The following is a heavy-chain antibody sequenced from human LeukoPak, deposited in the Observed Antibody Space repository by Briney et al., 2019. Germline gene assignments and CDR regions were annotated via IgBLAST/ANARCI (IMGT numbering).Heavy chain of an antibody. CDR2: IRYDGSNK. D-gene: IGHD1-26*01. Sequence: GRSLRLSCAASGFTFSSYGMHWVRQAPGKGLEWVAFIRYDGSNKYYADSVKGRFTISRDNSKNTLYLQMNSLRAEDTAVYYCAKVSYSGSSGDAFDIWGQGTMVTVSS. CDR3: AKVSYSGSSGDAFDI. J-gene: IGHJ3*02. CDR1: GFTFSSYG. V-gene: IGHV3-30*02.